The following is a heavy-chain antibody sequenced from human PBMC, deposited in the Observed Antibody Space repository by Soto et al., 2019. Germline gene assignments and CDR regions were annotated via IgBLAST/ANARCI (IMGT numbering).Heavy chain of an antibody. V-gene: IGHV4-31*03. Sequence: QVQLQESGPGLVKPSETLSLTCTVSGGSISSGGYWSWVRQRPGKGLEWIGYIYYSGSTYYSPSLVSRTSRSIDTSQNQISRKMISVTAAYTAVSDWARDRCSYGMDVWGQGTTVTVS. CDR3: ARDRCSYGMDV. D-gene: IGHD2-8*01. J-gene: IGHJ6*02. CDR1: GGSISSGGY. CDR2: IYYSGST.